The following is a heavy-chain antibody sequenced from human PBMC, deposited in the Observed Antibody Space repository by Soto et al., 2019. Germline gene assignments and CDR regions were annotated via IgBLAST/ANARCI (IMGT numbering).Heavy chain of an antibody. CDR1: GGTFSSYA. V-gene: IGHV1-69*01. J-gene: IGHJ5*02. CDR2: IIPMYGPA. D-gene: IGHD3-10*01. Sequence: QVPLVQSGAEVKKPGSSVTVSCKASGGTFSSYAIHWVRQAPGQGLEWMGGIIPMYGPAKYAQRIQGRVTITADESTTTVYMELTSLTSQDTAVYYCARVTSMVRGVIDNGFDPWGHGTLVTVSS. CDR3: ARVTSMVRGVIDNGFDP.